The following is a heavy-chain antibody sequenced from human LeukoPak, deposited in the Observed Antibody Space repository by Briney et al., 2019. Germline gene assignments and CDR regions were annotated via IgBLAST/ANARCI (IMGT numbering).Heavy chain of an antibody. CDR1: GFTFSSYS. Sequence: PGGSLRLSCAASGFTFSSYSMNWVRQAPGKGLEWVSYISSSSSTIYYADSVKGRFTISRDNAKNSLYLQMNSLRAEDTAVYYCARARDYDDYELLEYWGQGTLVTVSS. J-gene: IGHJ4*02. CDR2: ISSSSSTI. V-gene: IGHV3-48*01. CDR3: ARARDYDDYELLEY. D-gene: IGHD4-17*01.